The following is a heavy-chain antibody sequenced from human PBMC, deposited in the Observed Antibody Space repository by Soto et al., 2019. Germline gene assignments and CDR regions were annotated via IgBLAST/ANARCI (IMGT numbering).Heavy chain of an antibody. Sequence: PGGSLRLSCAASGFTFSNYGMHWVRQAPGKGLEWVEFISDDGSNKYYADSMKGRFTMSRDNSKRTLYLQMSSLRVEDTAVYYCTKRRNVLRFLEWSSGMEVWGQGTTVTVSS. CDR3: TKRRNVLRFLEWSSGMEV. CDR2: ISDDGSNK. CDR1: GFTFSNYG. J-gene: IGHJ6*02. V-gene: IGHV3-30*18. D-gene: IGHD3-3*01.